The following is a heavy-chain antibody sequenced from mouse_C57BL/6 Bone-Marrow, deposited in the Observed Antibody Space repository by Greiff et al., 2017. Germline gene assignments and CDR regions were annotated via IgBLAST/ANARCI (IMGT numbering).Heavy chain of an antibody. V-gene: IGHV1-53*01. J-gene: IGHJ4*01. CDR1: GYTFTSYW. CDR3: ARGGELLLRDYYYAMDY. D-gene: IGHD1-1*01. Sequence: QVQLQQPGTELVKPGASVKLSCKASGYTFTSYWMHWVKQRPGQGLEWIGNINPSNGGTNYNEKFKSKATLTVDKSSSTAYMPLSSLTSEDSAVXYCARGGELLLRDYYYAMDYWGQGTSVTVSS. CDR2: INPSNGGT.